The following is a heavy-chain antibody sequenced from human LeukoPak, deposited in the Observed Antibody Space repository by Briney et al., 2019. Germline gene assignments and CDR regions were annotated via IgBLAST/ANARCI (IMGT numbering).Heavy chain of an antibody. J-gene: IGHJ4*02. CDR1: GGSMSSYY. V-gene: IGHV4-59*01. CDR3: ATLHFWSGYSYFDY. CDR2: IYYSGST. Sequence: SETLSLTCIVSGGSMSSYYLSWIRQSPGKGLEWIGYIYYSGSTNYNPSLKSRVTISVDTSKNQFSLKLSSVTAADTAVYYCATLHFWSGYSYFDYWGQGTLVTVSS. D-gene: IGHD3-3*02.